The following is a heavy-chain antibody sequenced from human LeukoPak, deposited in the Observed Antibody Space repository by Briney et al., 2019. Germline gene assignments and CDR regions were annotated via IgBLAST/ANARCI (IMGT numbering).Heavy chain of an antibody. Sequence: PGGSLRLSCAASGFTFDDYAMHWVRQAPGKGLEWVSGISWNSGSIGYADSVKGRFTISRDNAKNSLYLQMNSLGAEDTALHYCAKDRSSHLRGWFDPWGQGTLVTVSS. CDR1: GFTFDDYA. D-gene: IGHD3-16*01. CDR2: ISWNSGSI. V-gene: IGHV3-9*01. J-gene: IGHJ5*02. CDR3: AKDRSSHLRGWFDP.